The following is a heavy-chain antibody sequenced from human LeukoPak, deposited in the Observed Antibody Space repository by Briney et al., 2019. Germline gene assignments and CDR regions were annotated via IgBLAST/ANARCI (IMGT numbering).Heavy chain of an antibody. CDR2: INHSGST. V-gene: IGHV4-34*01. D-gene: IGHD2-2*02. CDR3: ARHPYCSSTSCYRFDY. CDR1: GGSMNKYY. J-gene: IGHJ4*02. Sequence: SETLSLTCTVSGGSMNKYYWSWIRQPPGKGLEWIGEINHSGSTNYNPSLKSRVTISVDTSKNQFSLKLSSVTAADTAVYYCARHPYCSSTSCYRFDYWGQGTLVTVSS.